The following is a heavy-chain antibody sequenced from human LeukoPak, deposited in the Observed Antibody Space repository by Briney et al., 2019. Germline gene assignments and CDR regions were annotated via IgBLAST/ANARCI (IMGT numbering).Heavy chain of an antibody. D-gene: IGHD3-9*01. J-gene: IGHJ4*02. CDR3: ARDDWGY. CDR1: GGSISSYY. V-gene: IGHV4-4*07. CDR2: IYISAST. Sequence: SETLSLTCTVSGGSISSYYWNWIRQPAGKGLEWIGRIYISASTNYNPSLKSRVTMSIDTSKNQISLKLRSVTATDTAVYYCARDDWGYWGQGTTVTVSS.